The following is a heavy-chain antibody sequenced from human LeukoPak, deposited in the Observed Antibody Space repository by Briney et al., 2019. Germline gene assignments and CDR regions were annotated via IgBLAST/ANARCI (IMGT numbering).Heavy chain of an antibody. CDR3: ARALRLAFDI. V-gene: IGHV3-48*03. J-gene: IGHJ3*02. Sequence: GGSLRLSCAASGFTFSSYEMNWVRQAPAKGLEWVPYITSSGSTIYYADSVKGRFTISRDNAKNSLYLQMNSLRAEDTAVYYCARALRLAFDIWGQGTMVTVSS. D-gene: IGHD2-21*02. CDR2: ITSSGSTI. CDR1: GFTFSSYE.